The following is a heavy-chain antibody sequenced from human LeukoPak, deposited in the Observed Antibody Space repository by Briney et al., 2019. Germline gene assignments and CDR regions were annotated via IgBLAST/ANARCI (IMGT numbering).Heavy chain of an antibody. CDR2: IIGSDGST. J-gene: IGHJ4*02. V-gene: IGHV3-23*01. CDR1: GFTFSSYA. CDR3: AKISEFWETCGGDCYADY. D-gene: IGHD2-21*01. Sequence: GRSLRLSCAASGFTFSSYAMSWVRQAPGKGLEWVSAIIGSDGSTYYADSVKGRFTISRDNSKNTLYLQMNSLRAEDTAVYYCAKISEFWETCGGDCYADYWGQGTLVTVSS.